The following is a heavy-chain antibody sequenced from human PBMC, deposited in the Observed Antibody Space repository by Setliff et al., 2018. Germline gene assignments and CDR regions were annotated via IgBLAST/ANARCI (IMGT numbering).Heavy chain of an antibody. CDR3: ARTYNFWSGYFDY. CDR2: INHSGST. CDR1: GGSFSGYY. Sequence: PSETLSLTCAVYGGSFSGYYWSWIRQPPGKGLEWIGEINHSGSTNNNPSLKSRVTISVDTSKNQFSLKLSSVTAADTAVYYCARTYNFWSGYFDYWGLGTLVTVSS. D-gene: IGHD3-3*01. J-gene: IGHJ4*02. V-gene: IGHV4-34*01.